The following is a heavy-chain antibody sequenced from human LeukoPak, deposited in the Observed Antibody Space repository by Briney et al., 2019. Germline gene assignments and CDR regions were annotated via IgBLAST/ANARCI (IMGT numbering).Heavy chain of an antibody. D-gene: IGHD3-3*01. J-gene: IGHJ5*02. CDR3: ARDRDTPRTYGFWSGCWDP. V-gene: IGHV1-69*13. Sequence: SVTVSCTASGGTFSSYAISWVRQAPGQGPEWMGGIIPIFGTANYAQKFQGRVTITADESTSTAYMELSSLRSEDTAVYYCARDRDTPRTYGFWSGCWDPWGQGTWSPSPQ. CDR2: IIPIFGTA. CDR1: GGTFSSYA.